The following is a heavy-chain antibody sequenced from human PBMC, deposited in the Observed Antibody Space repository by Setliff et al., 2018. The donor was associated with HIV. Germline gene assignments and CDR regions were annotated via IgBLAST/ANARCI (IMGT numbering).Heavy chain of an antibody. D-gene: IGHD3-22*01. J-gene: IGHJ5*02. CDR3: ARNPPRFHYDSNNFLREEGFDP. V-gene: IGHV4-38-2*02. Sequence: SETLSLTCSVSGYSLSSGYYWGWVRQPPGKGPEFIGSTYHTGTPYYNPSLKSRVAISVDTSNNQFFLSLTSVTAADTAVYYCARNPPRFHYDSNNFLREEGFDPWGQGTLVTVSS. CDR1: GYSLSSGYY. CDR2: TYHTGTP.